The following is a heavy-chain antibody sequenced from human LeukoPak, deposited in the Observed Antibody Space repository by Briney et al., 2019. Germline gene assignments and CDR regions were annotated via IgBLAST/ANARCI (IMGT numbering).Heavy chain of an antibody. J-gene: IGHJ1*01. V-gene: IGHV4-34*01. CDR2: INHSGST. CDR1: GGSFSGYY. Sequence: SETLSLTCAVYGGSFSGYYWSWIRQPPGKGLEWIGEINHSGSTNYNPSLKSRVTISVDTSENQFSLKLSSVTAADTAVYYCARGPFYYDSSGYYKYFQHWGQGTLVTVSS. D-gene: IGHD3-22*01. CDR3: ARGPFYYDSSGYYKYFQH.